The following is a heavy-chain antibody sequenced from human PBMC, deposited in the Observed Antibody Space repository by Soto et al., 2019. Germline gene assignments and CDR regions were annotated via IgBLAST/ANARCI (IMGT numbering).Heavy chain of an antibody. V-gene: IGHV1-69*13. CDR2: IIPIIGTP. CDR1: GVTFRNHV. CDR3: ARDLEFRDGNISHLDY. D-gene: IGHD3-10*01. J-gene: IGHJ4*02. Sequence: SVKVSCKASGVTFRNHVFNWVRQAPGQGLEWMGGIIPIIGTPNYAQKFQGRVTITADASTSTVSLEVSSLRSQDTAVYYCARDLEFRDGNISHLDYWGQGTLVTVSS.